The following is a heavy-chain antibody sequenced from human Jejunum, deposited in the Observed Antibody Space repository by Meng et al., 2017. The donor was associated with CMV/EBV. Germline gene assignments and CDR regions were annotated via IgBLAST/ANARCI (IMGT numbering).Heavy chain of an antibody. D-gene: IGHD3-10*01. CDR1: GCTFSTDT. CDR2: ISPRGNFM. V-gene: IGHV3-21*01. J-gene: IGHJ4*02. CDR3: ARVMTSGIIGPHDS. Sequence: GCTFSTDTMNWVRQDPGKGLEWVSSISPRGNFMYYSGSVKGRFTISRDNAKNSLYLQMHSLRGDDTAVYYCARVMTSGIIGPHDSWGQGTRVTVSS.